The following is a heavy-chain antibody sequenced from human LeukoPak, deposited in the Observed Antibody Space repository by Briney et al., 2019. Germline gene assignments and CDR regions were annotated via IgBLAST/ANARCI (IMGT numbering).Heavy chain of an antibody. D-gene: IGHD3-22*01. Sequence: PGGSLGLSCAASGFTFSSYSMNWVRQAPGKGLEWVSSISGSSSYIYYADSVKGRFTISRDNAKNSLYLQMNSLRAEDTAVYYCARAVWDSSGHLFDYWGQGTLVTVPS. CDR1: GFTFSSYS. V-gene: IGHV3-21*01. CDR2: ISGSSSYI. J-gene: IGHJ4*02. CDR3: ARAVWDSSGHLFDY.